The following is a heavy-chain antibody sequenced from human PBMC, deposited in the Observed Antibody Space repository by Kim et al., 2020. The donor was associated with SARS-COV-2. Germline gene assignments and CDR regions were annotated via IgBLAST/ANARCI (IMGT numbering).Heavy chain of an antibody. CDR3: AGGFDY. J-gene: IGHJ4*02. CDR2: YRGST. Sequence: YRGSTHNHPSLKGRLTISVDTSKNQFSLKLSSVTAADTAVYYCAGGFDYWGQGTLVTVSS. V-gene: IGHV4-59*08.